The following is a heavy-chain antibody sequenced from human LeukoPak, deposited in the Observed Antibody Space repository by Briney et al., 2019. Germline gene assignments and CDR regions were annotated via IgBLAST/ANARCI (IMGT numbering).Heavy chain of an antibody. CDR1: GGSISSYY. CDR2: IYYSGST. D-gene: IGHD3-10*01. V-gene: IGHV4-59*01. J-gene: IGHJ4*02. Sequence: SETLSLTCTVSGGSISSYYWSWIRQPPGKGLEWIGYIYYSGSTNYNPSLKSRVTIPVDTSKNQFSLKLSSVTAADTAVYYCASSEVLLWFGESPEYYFDYWGRGTLVTVSS. CDR3: ASSEVLLWFGESPEYYFDY.